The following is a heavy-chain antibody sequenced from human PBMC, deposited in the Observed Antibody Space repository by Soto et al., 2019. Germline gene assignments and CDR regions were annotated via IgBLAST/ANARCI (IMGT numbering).Heavy chain of an antibody. CDR2: IVLGNGNT. Sequence: ASVKVSCKASGFTFSSSAVQWVRQARGQGLEWIGWIVLGNGNTNYAQKFQERVTITRDMSTSTAYMEVRSLTFEDTAVYYCATRIGNIGWYWLDTWGQGTLVTLS. V-gene: IGHV1-58*01. D-gene: IGHD6-19*01. CDR3: ATRIGNIGWYWLDT. CDR1: GFTFSSSA. J-gene: IGHJ5*02.